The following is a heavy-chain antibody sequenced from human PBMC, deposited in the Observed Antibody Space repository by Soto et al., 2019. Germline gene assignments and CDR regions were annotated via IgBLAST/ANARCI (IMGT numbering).Heavy chain of an antibody. CDR3: ARGIRRGAGTAYFNT. Sequence: QVQLVESGGGVVQPGRSLRLSCAASGFTFSSYGMHWVRQAPGKGLEWVAVIWYDGSNKYYADSVKGRFTISRDNSKNTRNRQMNGLRAEDRAVYYGARGIRRGAGTAYFNTWGQGTLAPFSP. V-gene: IGHV3-33*01. J-gene: IGHJ4*02. CDR1: GFTFSSYG. D-gene: IGHD6-19*01. CDR2: IWYDGSNK.